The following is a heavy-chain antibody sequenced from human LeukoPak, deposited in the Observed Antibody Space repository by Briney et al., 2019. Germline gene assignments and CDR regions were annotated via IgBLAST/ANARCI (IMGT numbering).Heavy chain of an antibody. CDR1: GGSISSSSYY. Sequence: SETLSLTCTVSGGSISSSSYYWGWIRQPPGKGLEWIGSIYYSGSTYYNPSLKSRVTISVDTSKNQFSLKLSSVTAANTAVYYCARDGPGIAAGFDYWGQGTLVTVSS. V-gene: IGHV4-39*07. CDR2: IYYSGST. J-gene: IGHJ4*02. D-gene: IGHD6-13*01. CDR3: ARDGPGIAAGFDY.